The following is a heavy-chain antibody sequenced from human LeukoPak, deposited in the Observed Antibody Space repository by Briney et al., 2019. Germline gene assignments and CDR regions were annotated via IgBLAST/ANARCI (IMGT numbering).Heavy chain of an antibody. CDR1: GGSFSGYY. J-gene: IGHJ4*02. V-gene: IGHV4-34*01. CDR3: ARHKGHSSGWFSCFDY. D-gene: IGHD6-19*01. CDR2: IYYSGST. Sequence: SETLSLTCAVYGGSFSGYYWSWIRQPPGNGLEWIGSIYYSGSTYCNPSLKSRVTISVDTSKNQFSLKLSSVTAADTAVYYCARHKGHSSGWFSCFDYWGQGTLVTVSS.